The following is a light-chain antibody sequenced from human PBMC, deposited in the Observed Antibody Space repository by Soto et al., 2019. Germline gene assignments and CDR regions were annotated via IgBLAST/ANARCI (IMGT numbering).Light chain of an antibody. CDR3: SSYTSSPR. CDR2: EVS. J-gene: IGLJ3*02. CDR1: SSDVGGYNY. Sequence: QSALTQPASVSGSPGQSITISCTGTSSDVGGYNYVSWYQQHPGKAPKLMIYEVSNRPSGVSNRFSGSKSGNTASLTISGLLAEDEADYYCSSYTSSPRFGGGTKLTVL. V-gene: IGLV2-14*01.